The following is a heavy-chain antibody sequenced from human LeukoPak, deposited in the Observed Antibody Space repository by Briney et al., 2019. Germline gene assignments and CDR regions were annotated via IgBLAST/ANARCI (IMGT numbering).Heavy chain of an antibody. J-gene: IGHJ4*02. CDR2: ITTSEIT. D-gene: IGHD3-10*01. Sequence: GASLRLSCAASGFTFSSYAMSWVRQAPGKGPEWVSHITTSEITYYADSVKGRFTISRDNAKNSLYLQMTSLRVEDTAVYYCGRYLNYWGQGTLVTVSS. CDR1: GFTFSSYA. V-gene: IGHV3-48*03. CDR3: GRYLNY.